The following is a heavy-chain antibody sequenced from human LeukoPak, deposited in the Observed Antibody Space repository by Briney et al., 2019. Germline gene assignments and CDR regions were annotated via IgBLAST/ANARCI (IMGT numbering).Heavy chain of an antibody. D-gene: IGHD1-26*01. J-gene: IGHJ5*02. CDR2: IYHSETT. V-gene: IGHV4-4*02. CDR3: ARSPSGSSSRWFDA. CDR1: GDSISSYSW. Sequence: SGTLSLTCAVSGDSISSYSWWNWVRQPPGKGLEWIGEIYHSETTNYNPSLKSRVTMSLDKSKKQFSLKLSSVTAADTAVYYCARSPSGSSSRWFDAWGQGTLVTVSS.